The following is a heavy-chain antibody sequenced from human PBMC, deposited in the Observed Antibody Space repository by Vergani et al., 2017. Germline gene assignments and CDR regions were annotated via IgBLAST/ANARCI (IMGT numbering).Heavy chain of an antibody. J-gene: IGHJ4*02. CDR3: AKASCGGDCYTPDY. Sequence: AASGFTFDDYTMHWVRQAPGKGLEWVSLSSWDGGSTYYADSVKGRFTISRDNSKNSLYLQMNSLRTEDTALYYCAKASCGGDCYTPDYWGQGTLVTVSS. CDR1: GFTFDDYT. V-gene: IGHV3-43*01. CDR2: SSWDGGST. D-gene: IGHD2-21*02.